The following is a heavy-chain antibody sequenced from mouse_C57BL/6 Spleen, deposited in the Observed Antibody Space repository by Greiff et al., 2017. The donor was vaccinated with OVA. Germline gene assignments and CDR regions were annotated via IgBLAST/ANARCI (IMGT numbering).Heavy chain of an antibody. V-gene: IGHV1-5*01. J-gene: IGHJ3*01. Sequence: VQLQQSGTVLARPGASVKMSCKTSGYTFTSYWMHWVTQRPGQGLEWIGAIYPGHSDTSYNQQFTGTAKLTAVTSATTAYLELSSLTKEDSAVYYCTREELRDWDGLAWFAYWGQGTLVTVSA. CDR3: TREELRDWDGLAWFAY. CDR2: IYPGHSDT. CDR1: GYTFTSYW. D-gene: IGHD4-1*01.